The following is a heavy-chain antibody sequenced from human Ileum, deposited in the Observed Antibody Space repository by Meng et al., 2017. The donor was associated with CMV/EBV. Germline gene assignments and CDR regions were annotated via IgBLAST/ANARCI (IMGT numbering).Heavy chain of an antibody. J-gene: IGHJ5*02. CDR2: ICGTGTN. Sequence: QVLLAASGPGLVRPSETLSLTWTVSGDSLSTSSWNWSRQSAGSRLEWIGRICGTGTNNYNPSFKSRVTLSLDKSKNQFSLKLSSVTAADTAVYYCARRIREVREISWENWLAPWGQGTLVTVSS. D-gene: IGHD3-10*01. CDR1: GDSLSTSS. CDR3: ARRIREVREISWENWLAP. V-gene: IGHV4-4*07.